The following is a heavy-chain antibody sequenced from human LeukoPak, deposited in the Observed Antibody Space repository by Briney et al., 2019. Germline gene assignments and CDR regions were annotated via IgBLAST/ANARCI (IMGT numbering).Heavy chain of an antibody. V-gene: IGHV4-38-2*01. CDR3: ARNYDFWSGYYTHFDY. CDR1: GYSISSGYF. CDR2: IHHSGSK. J-gene: IGHJ4*02. Sequence: SESLSLTCAVSGYSISSGYFWGWIRQPPGKVLEWIGSIHHSGSKYYTESLKSRVTISVDMSKNQVSLKLSSVTAADTAVYYCARNYDFWSGYYTHFDYWGQGTLVIVSS. D-gene: IGHD3-3*01.